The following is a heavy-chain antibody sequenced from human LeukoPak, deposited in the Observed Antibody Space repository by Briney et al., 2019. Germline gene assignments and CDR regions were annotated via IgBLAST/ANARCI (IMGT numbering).Heavy chain of an antibody. Sequence: ASVKVSCKASGYTVTSYDTNWLRQATGQGLEWMGWMNPNSGNTGYAQKFQGRVTMTRNTSISTAYMELSSLRSEDTAVYYCARTAIVTPRRPTPIAARPRGPFGYWGQGTLVTVSS. CDR2: MNPNSGNT. CDR3: ARTAIVTPRRPTPIAARPRGPFGY. CDR1: GYTVTSYD. V-gene: IGHV1-8*01. J-gene: IGHJ4*02. D-gene: IGHD6-6*01.